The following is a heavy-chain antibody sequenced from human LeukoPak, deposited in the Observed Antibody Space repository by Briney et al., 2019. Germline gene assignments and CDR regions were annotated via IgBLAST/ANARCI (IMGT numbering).Heavy chain of an antibody. CDR1: GFTFSSYA. D-gene: IGHD4-17*01. J-gene: IGHJ4*02. CDR2: ISYDGSNK. CDR3: ARELYGDDAAYPDY. V-gene: IGHV3-30*04. Sequence: GRSLRLSCAASGFTFSSYAMHWVRQAPGKGLEWVAVISYDGSNKYYADSVKGRFTISRDNSKNTLYLQMNSLRAEDTAVYYCARELYGDDAAYPDYWGQGTLVTVSS.